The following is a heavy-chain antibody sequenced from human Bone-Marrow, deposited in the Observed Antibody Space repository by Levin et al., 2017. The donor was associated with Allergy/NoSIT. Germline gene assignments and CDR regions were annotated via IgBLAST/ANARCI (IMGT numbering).Heavy chain of an antibody. J-gene: IGHJ4*02. Sequence: GESLKISCVASGFSVSSNYMRWLRQAPGKGLEWVSLIYSEGTTDYADSVKGRFTISRDKSKNTLYLQMNSLRVEDTAVYYCARDGGVQVGGDYVGQGTLVTVSS. V-gene: IGHV3-66*01. CDR1: GFSVSSNY. D-gene: IGHD2-8*02. CDR3: ARDGGVQVGGDY. CDR2: IYSEGTT.